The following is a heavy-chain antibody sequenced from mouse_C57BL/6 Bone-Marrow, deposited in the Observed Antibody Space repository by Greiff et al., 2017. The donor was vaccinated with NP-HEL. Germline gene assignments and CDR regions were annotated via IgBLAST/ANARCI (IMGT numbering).Heavy chain of an antibody. CDR1: GFNITDDY. CDR2: IDPENGDT. D-gene: IGHD1-1*01. Sequence: VQLQQSGAELVRPGASVKLSCTASGFNITDDYMHWVKQRPEQGLEWIGWIDPENGDTEYASKFQGKATITADTSSNTAYLQLSSLTSEDTAVYYCTTYYYGSSSAWFAYWGQGTLVTVSA. V-gene: IGHV14-4*01. J-gene: IGHJ3*01. CDR3: TTYYYGSSSAWFAY.